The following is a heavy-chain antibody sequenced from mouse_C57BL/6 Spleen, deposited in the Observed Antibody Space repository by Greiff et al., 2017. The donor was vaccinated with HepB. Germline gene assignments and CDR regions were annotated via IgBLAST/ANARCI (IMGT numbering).Heavy chain of an antibody. Sequence: QVQLKQSGAELARPGASVKLSCKASGYTFTSYGISWVKQRTGQGLEWIGEIYPRSGNTYYNEKFKGKATLTADKSSSTAYMELRSLTSEDSAVYFCARVPYDYDGDWGQGTLVTVSA. D-gene: IGHD2-4*01. CDR3: ARVPYDYDGD. CDR1: GYTFTSYG. J-gene: IGHJ3*01. V-gene: IGHV1-81*01. CDR2: IYPRSGNT.